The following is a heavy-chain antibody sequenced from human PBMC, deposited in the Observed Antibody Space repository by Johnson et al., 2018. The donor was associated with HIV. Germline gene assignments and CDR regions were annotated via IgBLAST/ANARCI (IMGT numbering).Heavy chain of an antibody. V-gene: IGHV3-20*04. Sequence: EVQLVESGVGVVRPGGSLRLSCAASGFTFDDYGMTWVRQAPGKGLEWVSRINWNGGSTDYADSVKGRITFSRDSSKNTLYLQMNSLRAEDTAVYYCARGDGYRRAFDIWGQGTMVTVSS. D-gene: IGHD1-1*01. CDR1: GFTFDDYG. CDR2: INWNGGST. J-gene: IGHJ3*02. CDR3: ARGDGYRRAFDI.